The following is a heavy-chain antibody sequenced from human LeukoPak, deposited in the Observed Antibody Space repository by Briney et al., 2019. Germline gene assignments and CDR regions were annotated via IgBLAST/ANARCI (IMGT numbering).Heavy chain of an antibody. J-gene: IGHJ4*02. CDR1: GFTFNTYA. CDR2: ISYDGSNK. CDR3: ARERYGDFGFDY. Sequence: PGGSLRLSCAASGFTFNTYAMHWVRQAPGKGLEWVAVISYDGSNKYYADSVKGRLTISRDNSKNTLYLQMNSLRAEDTAVYYCARERYGDFGFDYWGQGTLVTVSS. D-gene: IGHD4-17*01. V-gene: IGHV3-30-3*01.